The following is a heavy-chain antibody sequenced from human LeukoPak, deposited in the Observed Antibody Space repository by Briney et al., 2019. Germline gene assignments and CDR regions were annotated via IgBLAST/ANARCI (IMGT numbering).Heavy chain of an antibody. D-gene: IGHD2-15*01. CDR1: GFTFISYS. CDR2: ISSSSSYI. CDR3: ARATYCSGGSCYSD. Sequence: GGSLRLSCAASGFTFISYSMNWVRQAPWKGLEWVSSISSSSSYIYYADSVKGRFTISRDNAKNSLYLQMNSLRAEDTAVYYCARATYCSGGSCYSDWGQGTLVTVSS. J-gene: IGHJ4*02. V-gene: IGHV3-21*01.